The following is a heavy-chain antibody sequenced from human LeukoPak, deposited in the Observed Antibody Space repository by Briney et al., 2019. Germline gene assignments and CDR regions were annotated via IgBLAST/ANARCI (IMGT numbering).Heavy chain of an antibody. CDR1: GGSIRSGNYY. J-gene: IGHJ3*01. CDR2: IYYDGST. CDR3: VRRLEV. Sequence: SETLSLTCAVSGGSIRSGNYYWGWIRQPPGKGLDWIGNIYYDGSTYYNPSLKSRVTISVDTSKNQLSLTVNSVTATDTAVYYCVRRLEVWGQGTMATVSS. V-gene: IGHV4-39*01.